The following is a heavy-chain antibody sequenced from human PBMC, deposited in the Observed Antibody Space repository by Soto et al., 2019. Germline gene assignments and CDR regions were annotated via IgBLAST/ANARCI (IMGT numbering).Heavy chain of an antibody. CDR1: GFTFSSYA. J-gene: IGHJ4*02. CDR3: AKVNILTGSAYFDY. CDR2: VSGRGGST. D-gene: IGHD3-9*01. Sequence: PGGSLRLSCAASGFTFSSYAMSSVRQAPGRGMEWVLAVSGRGGSTYYAHSVKGRFTMSRDNSKNTLYLQMNSLRAEDTAVYYCAKVNILTGSAYFDYWGQGTMVTVSS. V-gene: IGHV3-23*01.